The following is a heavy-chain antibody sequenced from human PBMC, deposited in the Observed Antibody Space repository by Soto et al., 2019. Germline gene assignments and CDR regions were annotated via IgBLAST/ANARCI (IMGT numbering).Heavy chain of an antibody. V-gene: IGHV4-4*02. CDR1: GGSLTNNNW. CDR3: ARTAGGTYPFDP. CDR2: MHHGGNP. Sequence: QVQLQESGPGLVKPSGTLSLTCAVSGGSLTNNNWWTWLRQTPGKGLEWIGEMHHGGNPDYNPSLRSRVTISVDKTKNQFPLHLSSVTAAASAVYYCARTAGGTYPFDPWGQGTLVTVSS. D-gene: IGHD1-1*01. J-gene: IGHJ5*02.